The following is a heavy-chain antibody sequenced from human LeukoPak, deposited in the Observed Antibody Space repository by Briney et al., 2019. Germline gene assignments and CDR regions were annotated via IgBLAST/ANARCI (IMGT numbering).Heavy chain of an antibody. CDR1: GGSISSYY. V-gene: IGHV4-59*08. D-gene: IGHD2-15*01. CDR3: ASIPGCSGGRCRHGGYGMDV. CDR2: IYYSGST. Sequence: SETLSLTCTVAGGSISSYYWSWIRQPPGKSLEWIGYIYYSGSTNYNPSLKSRVTISVDTSKSQFSLKLSSVTAADTAVYYCASIPGCSGGRCRHGGYGMDVWGQGTTVTVSS. J-gene: IGHJ6*02.